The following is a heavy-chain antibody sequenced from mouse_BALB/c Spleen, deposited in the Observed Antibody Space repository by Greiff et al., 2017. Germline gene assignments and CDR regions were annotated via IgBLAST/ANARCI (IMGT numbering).Heavy chain of an antibody. CDR3: ARDAGHWYFDV. CDR1: GFSLTGYG. CDR2: IWGDGST. V-gene: IGHV2-6-7*01. J-gene: IGHJ1*01. Sequence: QVQLKESGPGLVAPSQSLSITCTVSGFSLTGYGVNWVRQPPGKGLEWLGMIWGDGSTDYNSALKSRLSISKDNSKSQVFLKMNSLQNDDTARYYCARDAGHWYFDVWGAGTTVTVSS.